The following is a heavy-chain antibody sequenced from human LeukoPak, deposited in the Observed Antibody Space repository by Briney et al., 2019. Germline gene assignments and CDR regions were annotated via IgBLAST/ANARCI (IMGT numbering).Heavy chain of an antibody. V-gene: IGHV3-30*02. CDR1: GFTFSSYG. CDR2: IRYDGSNK. Sequence: GGSLRLSCAASGFTFSSYGMHWVRQAPGKGLEWVTFIRYDGSNKYYADSVKGRFTISRDNSKNTLYLQMNSLRAEGTAVYYCAKDLPRDGYNPDAFDIWGQGTMVTVSS. CDR3: AKDLPRDGYNPDAFDI. D-gene: IGHD5-24*01. J-gene: IGHJ3*02.